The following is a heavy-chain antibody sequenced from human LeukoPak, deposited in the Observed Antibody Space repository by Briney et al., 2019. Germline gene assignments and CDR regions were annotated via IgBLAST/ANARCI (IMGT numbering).Heavy chain of an antibody. CDR1: GFTLNKHA. J-gene: IGHJ4*02. V-gene: IGHV3-23*01. CDR2: IIDVGDT. Sequence: PGGSLRLSCAASGFTLNKHAMSWVRQAPGEGLEWVSAIIDVGDTYYADSVKGRFTISRDYSRNTLYLQMNSLRAEDTAVYYCASGNSSRERPIDYWGQGTLVTVSS. CDR3: ASGNSSRERPIDY. D-gene: IGHD2/OR15-2a*01.